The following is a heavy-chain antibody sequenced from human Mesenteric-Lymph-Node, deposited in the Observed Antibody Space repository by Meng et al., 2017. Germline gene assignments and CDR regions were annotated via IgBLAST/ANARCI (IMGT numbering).Heavy chain of an antibody. Sequence: QVQPPYAGPGPVTPSHTMSLASAVSGVAISSSNGLIWVRQPPGKGLEWIGEIHHTGSTNYNPSFKSRVTILVDKSENLFSLRLTSVTAADTAVYYCASAGYYCLDYWGQGSLVTVSS. CDR3: ASAGYYCLDY. J-gene: IGHJ4*02. D-gene: IGHD2/OR15-2a*01. CDR2: IHHTGST. V-gene: IGHV4-4*02. CDR1: GVAISSSNG.